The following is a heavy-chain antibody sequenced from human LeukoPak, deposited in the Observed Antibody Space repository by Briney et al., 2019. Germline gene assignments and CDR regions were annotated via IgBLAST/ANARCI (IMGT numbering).Heavy chain of an antibody. CDR2: MNPNSGNT. Sequence: ASVKVSCKASGYTFTSYDINWVRQATGQGLEWMGRMNPNSGNTGYAQKFQGRVTMTRNTSISTAYMELSSLRSEDTAVYYCARGYSSGWPFNYYYYYGMDVWGQGTTVTVSS. J-gene: IGHJ6*02. CDR1: GYTFTSYD. V-gene: IGHV1-8*01. D-gene: IGHD6-19*01. CDR3: ARGYSSGWPFNYYYYYGMDV.